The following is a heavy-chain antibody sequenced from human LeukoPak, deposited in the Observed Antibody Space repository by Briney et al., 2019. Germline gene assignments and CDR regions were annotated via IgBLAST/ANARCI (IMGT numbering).Heavy chain of an antibody. D-gene: IGHD5-18*01. CDR3: ARALRYSYGYGGPYAYYYYMDV. CDR1: GGSISSYY. Sequence: SETLSLTCTVSGGSISSYYWSWIRQPPGKGLEWIGYIYYSGSTNYNPSLKSRVTISVDTSKNQFSLKLSSVTAADTAVYYCARALRYSYGYGGPYAYYYYMDVWGKGTTVTVSS. J-gene: IGHJ6*03. CDR2: IYYSGST. V-gene: IGHV4-59*01.